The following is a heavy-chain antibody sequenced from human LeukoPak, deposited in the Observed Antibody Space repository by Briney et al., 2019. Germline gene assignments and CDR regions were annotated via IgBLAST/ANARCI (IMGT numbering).Heavy chain of an antibody. D-gene: IGHD5-18*01. CDR1: GFTVSSNY. J-gene: IGHJ5*02. CDR2: IYSGGST. Sequence: GSLRLSCAASGFTVSSNYMSWVRQAPGKGLEWVSVIYSGGSTYYADSVKGRFTISRDNSKNTLYLQMNSLRAEDTAVYYCAREYSYPANWFDPWGQGTLVTVSS. V-gene: IGHV3-53*01. CDR3: AREYSYPANWFDP.